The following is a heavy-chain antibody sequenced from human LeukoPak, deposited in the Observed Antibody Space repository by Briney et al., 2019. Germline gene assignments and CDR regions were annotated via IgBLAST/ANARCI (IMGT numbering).Heavy chain of an antibody. CDR1: GGSFSGYY. CDR3: ARRFNYYGSGSYSHFDY. D-gene: IGHD3-10*01. V-gene: IGHV4-34*01. Sequence: PSETLSLTCAVYGGSFSGYYWSWIRQPPGKGLEWIGEINHSGSTNYNPSLKSRVTISVDTSKNQFSLKLSSVTAADTAVYYCARRFNYYGSGSYSHFDYWGQATLVTVSS. CDR2: INHSGST. J-gene: IGHJ4*02.